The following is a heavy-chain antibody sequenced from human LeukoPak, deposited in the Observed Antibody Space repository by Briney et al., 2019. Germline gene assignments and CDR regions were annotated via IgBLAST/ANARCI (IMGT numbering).Heavy chain of an antibody. CDR3: ARDSWGIAAAGTRGPFDY. V-gene: IGHV1-69*13. CDR1: GGTFSSYA. Sequence: VASVKVSCKASGGTFSSYAISWVRQAPGQGLEWMGGIIPIFGTANYAQKFQGRVTITADESTSTAYMELSSLRSEDTAVYYCARDSWGIAAAGTRGPFDYWGQGTLVTVSS. D-gene: IGHD6-13*01. J-gene: IGHJ4*02. CDR2: IIPIFGTA.